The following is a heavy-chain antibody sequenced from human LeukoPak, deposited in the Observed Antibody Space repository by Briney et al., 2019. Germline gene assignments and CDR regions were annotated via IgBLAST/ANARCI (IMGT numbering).Heavy chain of an antibody. V-gene: IGHV1-46*01. CDR2: INPSGGST. CDR1: GYTFTSYY. Sequence: ASVKVSCKASGYTFTSYYMHWVRQAPGQGLEWMGIINPSGGSTSYAQKFQGRVTMTRDMSTSTVYMELSSLRSEDTAVYYCARRPTRTRGYWYFDLWGRGTLVTVSS. D-gene: IGHD1-7*01. J-gene: IGHJ2*01. CDR3: ARRPTRTRGYWYFDL.